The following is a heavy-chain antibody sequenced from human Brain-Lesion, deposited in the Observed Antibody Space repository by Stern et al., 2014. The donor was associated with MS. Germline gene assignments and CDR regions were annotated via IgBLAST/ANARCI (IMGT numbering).Heavy chain of an antibody. V-gene: IGHV4-39*01. CDR3: AGEEDIRYCSGGSCTGNWFDP. CDR1: GGSVSSTSYA. D-gene: IGHD2-15*01. Sequence: QVQLQESGPGLVKPSETLSLTCTVAGGSVSSTSYAWAWIRQPPGKGLEWIGTIYYSGNTYSSPSLKSRLTLSLDTSTNQFSLPRRSVTAADTAVYYCAGEEDIRYCSGGSCTGNWFDPWGQGTLVTVSS. J-gene: IGHJ5*02. CDR2: IYYSGNT.